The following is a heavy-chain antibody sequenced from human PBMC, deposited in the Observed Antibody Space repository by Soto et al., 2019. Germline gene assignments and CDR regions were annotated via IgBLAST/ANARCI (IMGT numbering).Heavy chain of an antibody. CDR2: ISAYNGNT. CDR1: GYTFTSYG. V-gene: IGHV1-18*01. D-gene: IGHD3-22*01. CDR3: ARVNYDNGHAFDV. Sequence: QVQLVQSGAEVKKPGASVKCSCKASGYTFTSYGISWVRQAPGQGLEWMGWISAYNGNTIYAQKVQGRGSMTTDTSTSTAYMELRSLRSDDTAVYHCARVNYDNGHAFDVWGQGTMVTVSS. J-gene: IGHJ3*01.